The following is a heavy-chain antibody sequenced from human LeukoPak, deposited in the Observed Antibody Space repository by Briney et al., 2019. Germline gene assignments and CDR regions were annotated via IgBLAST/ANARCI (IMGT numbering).Heavy chain of an antibody. Sequence: GGSLRLSCAASGFTFSNYAMSWVRQAPGKGLEWVSGISGSGAGTYYADSVKGRFTISRDNSKNTLYLQMNSLRAEDTAVYYCARNYYDSSGSRFDYWGQGTLVTVSS. CDR3: ARNYYDSSGSRFDY. V-gene: IGHV3-23*01. D-gene: IGHD3-22*01. CDR2: ISGSGAGT. CDR1: GFTFSNYA. J-gene: IGHJ4*02.